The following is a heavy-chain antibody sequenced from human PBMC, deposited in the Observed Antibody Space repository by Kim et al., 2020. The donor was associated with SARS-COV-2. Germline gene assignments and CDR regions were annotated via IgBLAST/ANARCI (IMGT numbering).Heavy chain of an antibody. Sequence: GGSLRLSCAASGFTFSSYGMHWVRQAPGKGLEWVAVISYDGSNKYYADSVKGRFTISRDNSKNTLYLQMNSLRAEDTAVYYCAKAEGSGYSSGCTYYYYGMDVCGPGTPVTVSP. CDR2: ISYDGSNK. J-gene: IGHJ6*01. CDR1: GFTFSSYG. D-gene: IGHD6-19*01. V-gene: IGHV3-30*18. CDR3: AKAEGSGYSSGCTYYYYGMDV.